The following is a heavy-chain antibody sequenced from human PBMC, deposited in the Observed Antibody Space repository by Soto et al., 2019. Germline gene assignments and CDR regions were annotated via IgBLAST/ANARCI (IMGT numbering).Heavy chain of an antibody. CDR3: ARAPRGNYGYPSYFDY. D-gene: IGHD3-10*01. CDR1: GGSISSYY. V-gene: IGHV4-59*01. J-gene: IGHJ4*02. Sequence: SETLSLTCTVSGGSISSYYWSWIRQPPGKGLEWIGYIYYSGSTNYNPSLKSRVTISVDTSKNQFSLKLSSVTAADTTVYYCARAPRGNYGYPSYFDYWGQGTLVTVAS. CDR2: IYYSGST.